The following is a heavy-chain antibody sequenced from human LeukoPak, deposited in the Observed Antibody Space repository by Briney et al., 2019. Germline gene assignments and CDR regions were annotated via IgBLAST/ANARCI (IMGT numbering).Heavy chain of an antibody. CDR3: ASLAVVVPAAMI. D-gene: IGHD2-2*01. CDR1: GGSISSGGYS. J-gene: IGHJ4*02. V-gene: IGHV4-30-2*01. Sequence: SQTLSLTCAVSGGSISSGGYSWSWIRQPPGKALEWLGYIYHSWSTYHNPSLKSRITLSVDRCKNQIFLKLSSVTAADTAVYYCASLAVVVPAAMIWGQGTLVTVSS. CDR2: IYHSWST.